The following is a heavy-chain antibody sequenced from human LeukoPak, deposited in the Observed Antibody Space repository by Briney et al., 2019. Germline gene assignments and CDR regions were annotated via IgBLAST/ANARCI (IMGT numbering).Heavy chain of an antibody. Sequence: PSETLSLTCTVSGGSVSSGNHYWSWIRQPPGKGLEWIGEINHSGSTNYNPSLKSRVTISVDTSKNQFSLKLSSVTAADTAVYYCARAPHPTPTPYYFDYWGQGTLVTVSS. CDR2: INHSGST. V-gene: IGHV4-39*07. CDR1: GGSVSSGNHY. CDR3: ARAPHPTPTPYYFDY. J-gene: IGHJ4*02.